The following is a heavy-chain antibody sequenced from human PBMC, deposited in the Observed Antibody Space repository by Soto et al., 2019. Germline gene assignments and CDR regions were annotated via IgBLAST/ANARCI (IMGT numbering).Heavy chain of an antibody. CDR3: ARAYYSNYVYNWFDP. Sequence: PGGSLRLSCAASGFTFSSYGMHWVRQAPGKGLEWVAVIWYDGSNKYYADSVKGRFTISRDNSKNTLYLQMNSLRAEDTAVYYCARAYYSNYVYNWFDPWGQGTLVTVSS. V-gene: IGHV3-33*01. CDR2: IWYDGSNK. CDR1: GFTFSSYG. J-gene: IGHJ5*02. D-gene: IGHD4-4*01.